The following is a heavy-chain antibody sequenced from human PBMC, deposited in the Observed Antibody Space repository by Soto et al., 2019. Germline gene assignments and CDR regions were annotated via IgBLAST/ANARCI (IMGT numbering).Heavy chain of an antibody. CDR1: GGSISSYY. V-gene: IGHV4-59*08. CDR3: ARSNYDFWSGYFYFDY. D-gene: IGHD3-3*01. J-gene: IGHJ4*02. Sequence: QVQLQESGPGLVKPSETLSLTCTVSGGSISSYYWSWIRQPPGKGLEGIGYIYYSGSTNYNPSLKSRLTISVDTSKNQFSLKLSSVTAADTAVYYCARSNYDFWSGYFYFDYWGQGTLVTVSS. CDR2: IYYSGST.